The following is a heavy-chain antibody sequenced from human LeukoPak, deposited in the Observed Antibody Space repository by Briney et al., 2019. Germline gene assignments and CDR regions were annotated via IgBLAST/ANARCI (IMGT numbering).Heavy chain of an antibody. D-gene: IGHD3-10*01. Sequence: SETLSLTCTVSGGSLSNHYWSWVRQPPGKGLEWIGHIYDSGSTTYNPPLKSRVTMSVDTSKNQFSLNLSSVTAADTAVYYCARGSGGGSGSYYKDHYYGMDVWGPGTTVTVS. CDR2: IYDSGST. CDR3: ARGSGGGSGSYYKDHYYGMDV. J-gene: IGHJ6*02. CDR1: GGSLSNHY. V-gene: IGHV4-59*11.